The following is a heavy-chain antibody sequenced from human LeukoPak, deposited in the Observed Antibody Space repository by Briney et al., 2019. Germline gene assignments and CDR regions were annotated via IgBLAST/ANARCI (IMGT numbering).Heavy chain of an antibody. CDR2: IIIIISYI. D-gene: IGHD3-16*02. CDR1: GFTFSSYS. Sequence: GGSLRLSCAASGFTFSSYSMNWVRQAPGKGLEGVSAIIIIISYIYYADSVKGRFTISRDNAKNSLYLQMNSLRAEDTAVYDCARDASMITFRGVIVSPDWYFVLWGRGTLVTVSS. V-gene: IGHV3-21*01. CDR3: ARDASMITFRGVIVSPDWYFVL. J-gene: IGHJ2*01.